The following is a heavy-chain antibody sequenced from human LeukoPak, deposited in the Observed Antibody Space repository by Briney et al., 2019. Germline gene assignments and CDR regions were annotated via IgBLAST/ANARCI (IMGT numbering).Heavy chain of an antibody. CDR3: TRDSGTYNWFDP. J-gene: IGHJ5*02. Sequence: GGTLRLSCAASGFTFSGSAIHWVRQSSGKGLEWVGQIDKKDKGYATATAYAASVKGRFTISRDDSINTAYLQMKSLKTEDTALYYCTRDSGTYNWFDPWGQGTLVTVSP. CDR2: IDKKDKGYATAT. D-gene: IGHD1-26*01. V-gene: IGHV3-73*01. CDR1: GFTFSGSA.